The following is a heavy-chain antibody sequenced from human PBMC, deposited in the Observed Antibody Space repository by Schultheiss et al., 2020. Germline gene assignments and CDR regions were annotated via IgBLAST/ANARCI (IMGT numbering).Heavy chain of an antibody. Sequence: SETLSLTCAVSGYSISSGYYWGWIRQPPGKGLEWIGSIYHSGSTYYNPSLKSRVTISVDTSKNQFSLKLSSVTAADTAVYYCARGQHYDFWSDRRFDPWGQGTLVTGSS. CDR2: IYHSGST. CDR3: ARGQHYDFWSDRRFDP. J-gene: IGHJ5*02. CDR1: GYSISSGYY. V-gene: IGHV4-38-2*01. D-gene: IGHD3-3*01.